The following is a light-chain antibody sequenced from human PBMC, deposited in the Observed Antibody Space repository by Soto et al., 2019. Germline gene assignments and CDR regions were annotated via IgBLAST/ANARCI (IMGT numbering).Light chain of an antibody. J-gene: IGKJ1*01. CDR2: AAS. CDR3: QHHTRYSEA. V-gene: IGKV1-9*01. CDR1: QGISSY. Sequence: DTQLTQNTSYLARSLGDSVSSRWRASQGISSYLAWYQKKPGKASKLLMYAASTLQSGVPSRFSGSGSGTEFTLTISSLQPDDFATYYCQHHTRYSEAIGQGTKVDIK.